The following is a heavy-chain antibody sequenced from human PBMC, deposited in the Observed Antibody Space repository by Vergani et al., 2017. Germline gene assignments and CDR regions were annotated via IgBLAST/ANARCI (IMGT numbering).Heavy chain of an antibody. J-gene: IGHJ4*02. CDR1: GFTFIMHA. Sequence: EVQLLESGGDLVQPGGSLRLSCAASGFTFIMHAMSWVRQAPGKGLEWVSTLSASDRRTHYADSVKGRFTISRDISKNTLYLQMNSLRAEDTAVYYCAKVGNPSIQYFDYWGQGTLVTVSS. V-gene: IGHV3-23*01. D-gene: IGHD1-14*01. CDR3: AKVGNPSIQYFDY. CDR2: LSASDRRT.